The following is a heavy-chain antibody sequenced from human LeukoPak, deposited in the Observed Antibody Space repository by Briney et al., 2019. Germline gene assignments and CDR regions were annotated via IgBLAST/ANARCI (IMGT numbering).Heavy chain of an antibody. D-gene: IGHD3-10*01. CDR2: IKSKGDGETI. Sequence: TGGSLRLSCAASGFTFTNAWMIWVRQAPGEGLEWVGRIKSKGDGETIDYAAPVKGRFSMSRDDSKATMYLQMYSLEAEDTAVYHCTTDLGLTMIRGVIVYWGQGALVTVSS. CDR3: TTDLGLTMIRGVIVY. J-gene: IGHJ4*02. CDR1: GFTFTNAW. V-gene: IGHV3-15*01.